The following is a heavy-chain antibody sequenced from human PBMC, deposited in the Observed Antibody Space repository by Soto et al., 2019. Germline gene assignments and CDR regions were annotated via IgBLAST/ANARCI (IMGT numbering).Heavy chain of an antibody. D-gene: IGHD3-22*01. CDR2: ISSSSSYT. CDR1: GFSFSDYY. CDR3: ATMSPYYYHRTGTLHF. J-gene: IGHJ4*02. V-gene: IGHV3-11*06. Sequence: PGGSLRLSCAASGFSFSDYYMSWVRQAPGKGLEWVSYISSSSSYTNYADSVKGRFTISRDNAKNSLYLQMNSLRAEDTAVYYCATMSPYYYHRTGTLHFCGQGTLLTGSS.